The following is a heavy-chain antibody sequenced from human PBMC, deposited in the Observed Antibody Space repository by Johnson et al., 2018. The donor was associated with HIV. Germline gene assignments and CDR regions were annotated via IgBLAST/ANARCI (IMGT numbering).Heavy chain of an antibody. V-gene: IGHV3-66*02. Sequence: VQLVESGGGLVQPGGSLRLSCAASGFTVSSNYMSWVRQAPGKGLEWVSVIYSGGSTYDADSVKGRFTISRDNSKNTLYLQMHSLRPEDTAVYHCARDPIAVVIDGFDIWGPGTMVIVSS. CDR2: IYSGGST. D-gene: IGHD3-22*01. J-gene: IGHJ3*02. CDR1: GFTVSSNY. CDR3: ARDPIAVVIDGFDI.